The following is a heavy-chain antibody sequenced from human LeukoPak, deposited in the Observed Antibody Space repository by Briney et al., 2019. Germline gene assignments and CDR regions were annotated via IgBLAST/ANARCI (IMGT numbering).Heavy chain of an antibody. V-gene: IGHV3-30*18. CDR2: ISYDGSNK. CDR3: AKARPVSPIDY. CDR1: GFTFSSYG. J-gene: IGHJ4*02. Sequence: PGGSLRLSCAASGFTFSSYGMHWVRQAPGKGLEWVAVISYDGSNKYYADSVKGRFTISRDNSKNTLSLEMNSLRAEDTAVYYCAKARPVSPIDYWGQGTLVTVSS. D-gene: IGHD3-16*01.